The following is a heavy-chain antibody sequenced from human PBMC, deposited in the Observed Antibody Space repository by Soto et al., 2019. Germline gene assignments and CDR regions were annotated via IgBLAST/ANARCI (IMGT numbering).Heavy chain of an antibody. Sequence: QVQLQESGPGLVKPSETLSLTCTVSGGSISSYYWSWIRQPPGKGLEWIGYIYYSGSTNYNPSLKSRVTISVDTSKNQFSLKLSSVTAADTAVYYCAREPGELTFGGGVHYFDYWGQGTLVTVSS. CDR1: GGSISSYY. CDR2: IYYSGST. CDR3: AREPGELTFGGGVHYFDY. D-gene: IGHD3-16*01. J-gene: IGHJ4*02. V-gene: IGHV4-59*01.